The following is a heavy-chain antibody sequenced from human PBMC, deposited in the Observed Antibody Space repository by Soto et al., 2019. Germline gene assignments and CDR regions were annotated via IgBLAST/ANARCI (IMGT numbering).Heavy chain of an antibody. D-gene: IGHD3-9*01. CDR1: GGSISRYY. CDR3: AREVQYYDMVTGYYKDGQAFEI. V-gene: IGHV4-59*01. CDR2: IYYSGST. Sequence: SETLSLTCTVSGGSISRYYWSWIRQPPGKGLEWFGYIYYSGSTNYNPSLKSRVTISVDTSKNQFSLKLSSVTAADTAVYYCAREVQYYDMVTGYYKDGQAFEIWGKGTMVTVAS. J-gene: IGHJ3*02.